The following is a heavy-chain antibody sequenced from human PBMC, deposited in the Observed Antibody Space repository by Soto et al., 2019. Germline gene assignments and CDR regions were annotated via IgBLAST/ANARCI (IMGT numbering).Heavy chain of an antibody. CDR3: AHSPWGAAPDY. CDR2: IYWSDDK. D-gene: IGHD3-16*01. V-gene: IGHV2-5*01. CDR1: GFSLSARGVG. Sequence: QITLKESGPTLVKPTQTLTLTCTFSGFSLSARGVGVGWIRQPPGKALEWLALIYWSDDKRYTPSLKSRLTITKDTSKNQVVLTMTTMDPVDTATYYCAHSPWGAAPDYWGQGTLVTVSS. J-gene: IGHJ4*02.